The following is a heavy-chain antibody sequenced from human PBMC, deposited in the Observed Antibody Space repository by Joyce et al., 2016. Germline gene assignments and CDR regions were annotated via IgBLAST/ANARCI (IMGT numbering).Heavy chain of an antibody. V-gene: IGHV3-23*01. J-gene: IGHJ4*02. Sequence: EAQLLESGGGLVQPGGSLRLSCTGSKFTFSDHPRSWIRQAPGKGLEWVSTVTGGVQDTYYADSVKGRFTVSRDNSKDTVYLQMSSLRADDTAIYYCAKVLRYFESLDYWGQGTLITVSS. CDR1: KFTFSDHP. CDR3: AKVLRYFESLDY. CDR2: VTGGVQDT. D-gene: IGHD3-9*01.